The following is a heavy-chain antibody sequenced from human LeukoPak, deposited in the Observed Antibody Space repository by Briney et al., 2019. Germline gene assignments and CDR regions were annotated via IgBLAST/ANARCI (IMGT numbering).Heavy chain of an antibody. D-gene: IGHD2/OR15-2a*01. CDR2: ISGSGDRT. CDR1: GFTFSSYA. CDR3: AKDSVVISAGWFDP. Sequence: PGGSLRLSCAASGFTFSSYAMSWVRQAPGKGLEWVSSISGSGDRTYYADSVKGRFTISRDNTKNTLFLQMNSLKAEDTALYYCAKDSVVISAGWFDPWGQGTLVTVSS. V-gene: IGHV3-23*01. J-gene: IGHJ5*02.